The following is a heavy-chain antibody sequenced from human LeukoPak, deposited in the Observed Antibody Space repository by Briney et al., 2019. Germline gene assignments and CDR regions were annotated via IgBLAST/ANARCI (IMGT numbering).Heavy chain of an antibody. D-gene: IGHD5-24*01. CDR3: ARLRREIDGYKPLHYDY. V-gene: IGHV4-39*07. CDR2: IYYSGST. CDR1: GGSSSRSSYY. J-gene: IGHJ4*02. Sequence: SETLSLTGNVSGGSSSRSSYYWGWLRQPPRTCLEWIGSIYYSGSTYYNPSLKSRVTISVDTSKNQFSLKLSSVTAADTAVYYCARLRREIDGYKPLHYDYWGQGTLVTVSS.